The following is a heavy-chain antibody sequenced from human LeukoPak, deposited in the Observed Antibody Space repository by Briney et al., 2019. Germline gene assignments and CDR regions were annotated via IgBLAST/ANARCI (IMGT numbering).Heavy chain of an antibody. Sequence: SETLSLTCTVSGGSISSSSYYWGWIRQPPGKGLEWIGSIYYSGSTYYNPSLKSRVTISVDTSKNQFSLKLSSVTAADTAVYYCASLVSYPLWFGLAFDYWGQGTLVTVSS. V-gene: IGHV4-39*01. CDR3: ASLVSYPLWFGLAFDY. D-gene: IGHD3-10*01. CDR1: GGSISSSSYY. CDR2: IYYSGST. J-gene: IGHJ4*02.